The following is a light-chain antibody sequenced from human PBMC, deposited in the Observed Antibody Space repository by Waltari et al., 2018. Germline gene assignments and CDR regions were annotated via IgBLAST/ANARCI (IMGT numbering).Light chain of an antibody. J-gene: IGLJ1*01. CDR3: CSFAGSYTYV. CDR1: SRDAGGYDY. Sequence: QSALTQPRSVSGSPGQSVTISCAGTSRDAGGYDYVSWFQQHPGKVPKLLIYDVNERPSDVPDRFSGSKSANTASLTISGLQTEDEADYYCCSFAGSYTYVFGSGTRVTVL. CDR2: DVN. V-gene: IGLV2-11*01.